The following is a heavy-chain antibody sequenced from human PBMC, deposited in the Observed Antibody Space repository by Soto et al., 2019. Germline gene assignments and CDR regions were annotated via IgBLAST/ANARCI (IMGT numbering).Heavy chain of an antibody. D-gene: IGHD5-12*01. Sequence: EVQLLESGGGLVQPGGSLRLSCAASGFTFPRHVMSWVRQAPGKGLEWVSGISGRGDATYYADSVEGRFTISRDISQNTLYLQMNSLRVEDTAMYYCTRELVTTIIGYWGLGTLVTVSS. CDR1: GFTFPRHV. V-gene: IGHV3-23*01. J-gene: IGHJ4*02. CDR2: ISGRGDAT. CDR3: TRELVTTIIGY.